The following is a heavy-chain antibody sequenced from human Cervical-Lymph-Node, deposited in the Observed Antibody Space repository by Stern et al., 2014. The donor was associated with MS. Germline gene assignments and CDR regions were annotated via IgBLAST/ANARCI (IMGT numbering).Heavy chain of an antibody. CDR1: GFSFTSYT. V-gene: IGHV3-30*09. CDR3: ARDGNDIIVVPTEDYFGMDV. CDR2: ISYDGNKK. Sequence: VQLEESGGGVVQPGRSLRLSCAASGFSFTSYTMHWVRQAPGKGLEWLSVISYDGNKKFYAGSVKGRFAISRDNSKNPLYLEMNPLRGEDTAVYYCARDGNDIIVVPTEDYFGMDVWGRGTTVTVSS. D-gene: IGHD2-15*01. J-gene: IGHJ6*02.